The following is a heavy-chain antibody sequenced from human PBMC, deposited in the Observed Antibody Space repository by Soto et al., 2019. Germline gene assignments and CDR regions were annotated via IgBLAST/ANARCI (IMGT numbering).Heavy chain of an antibody. J-gene: IGHJ4*02. V-gene: IGHV3-23*01. CDR2: ISGSGGDT. CDR3: AKHDFWTLYNTGLDS. Sequence: GGSLRLSCSASGFTFTSYAMSWVRQAPGKGLQWVSGISGSGGDTKSADSVKGRFTISRDNFKNILYLQMNSLRAEDTAVYYCAKHDFWTLYNTGLDSWGQGTLVTVSS. D-gene: IGHD3-3*01. CDR1: GFTFTSYA.